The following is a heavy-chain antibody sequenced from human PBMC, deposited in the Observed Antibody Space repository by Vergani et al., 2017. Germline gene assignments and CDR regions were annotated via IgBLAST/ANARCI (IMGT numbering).Heavy chain of an antibody. V-gene: IGHV3-21*01. J-gene: IGHJ3*02. CDR1: GFTFSSYS. Sequence: EVQLVESGGGLVKPGGSLRLSCAASGFTFSSYSMNWVRQAPGKGLEWVSSISSSSSYIYYADSVKGRFTISRDNAKNSLYLQMNSLRAEDTAVYYCARRPAATAEHDAFDSWGQGTMVTVSS. CDR2: ISSSSSYI. CDR3: ARRPAATAEHDAFDS. D-gene: IGHD2-2*01.